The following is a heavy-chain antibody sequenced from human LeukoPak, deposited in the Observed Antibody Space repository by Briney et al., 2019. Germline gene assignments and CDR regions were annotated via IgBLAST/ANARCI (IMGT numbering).Heavy chain of an antibody. D-gene: IGHD6-19*01. CDR1: GFTFTSDA. J-gene: IGHJ5*02. CDR3: AKCSTSAYTTGWCNWIDP. CDR2: TVSRGTT. Sequence: GGSLRLSCVASGFTFTSDAMNWVRQAPGKGLEWVSSTVSRGTTQYADSVRGRFTVSRDTSKNTLYLQMNSLRADDPAVYYCAKCSTSAYTTGWCNWIDPWGQGTLVTVSS. V-gene: IGHV3-23*01.